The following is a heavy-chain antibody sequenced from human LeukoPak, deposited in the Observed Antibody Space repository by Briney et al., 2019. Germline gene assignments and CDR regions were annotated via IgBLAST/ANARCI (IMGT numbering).Heavy chain of an antibody. CDR2: IYYSGST. CDR1: GGSISSYY. Sequence: SETLSLTCTVSGGSISSYYWSWIRQPPGKGLEWIGYIYYSGSTNYNPSLKSRVTISVDTSKNQFSLKLSSVTAADTAVYYCARRVTNYYDSSGYFENWGQGTLVTVSS. D-gene: IGHD3-22*01. J-gene: IGHJ4*02. V-gene: IGHV4-59*08. CDR3: ARRVTNYYDSSGYFEN.